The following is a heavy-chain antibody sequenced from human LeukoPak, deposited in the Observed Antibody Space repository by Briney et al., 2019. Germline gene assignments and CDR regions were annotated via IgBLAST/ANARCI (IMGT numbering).Heavy chain of an antibody. CDR1: GFTFSTYW. CDR3: ARDTYDILTGYYKWAFDI. CDR2: IKNDASEK. J-gene: IGHJ3*02. V-gene: IGHV3-7*01. Sequence: PGGSLRLSCAASGFTFSTYWMSWVRQSPGKGLEWVASIKNDASEKYYGDSVKGRFTISRDNTKNSLFLQMNSLRAEDAAVYYCARDTYDILTGYYKWAFDIWGQGTMVTVSS. D-gene: IGHD3-9*01.